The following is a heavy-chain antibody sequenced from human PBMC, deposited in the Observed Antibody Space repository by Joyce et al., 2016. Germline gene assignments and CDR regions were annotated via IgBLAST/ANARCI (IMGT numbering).Heavy chain of an antibody. J-gene: IGHJ4*02. D-gene: IGHD3-16*02. CDR2: INPKSGGT. V-gene: IGHV1-2*02. CDR3: ARGKAYYDYAWGSYRTFDY. CDR1: GYTFSDHY. Sequence: QVQLVHSGAEVKKPGASVKVSCKASGYTFSDHYIHWVRQAPGQGLEWMGWINPKSGGTNYAEKVEGRVTMTRDTSISIVYMELSRLTSDDTAVYHCARGKAYYDYAWGSYRTFDYWGQGTLVTVSS.